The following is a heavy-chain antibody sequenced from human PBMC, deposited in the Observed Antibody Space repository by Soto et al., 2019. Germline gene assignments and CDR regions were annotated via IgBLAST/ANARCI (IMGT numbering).Heavy chain of an antibody. CDR1: GYTFTSYG. Sequence: GASVKVSCKASGYTFTSYGINWARQAPGQGLEWMGWISAYNGNTHYAQKLQGRVTMTTDTSTSTAYMELRSLRSDDTAVYYCARVQSGYDFAYWGQGTLVTVSS. D-gene: IGHD5-12*01. CDR2: ISAYNGNT. CDR3: ARVQSGYDFAY. J-gene: IGHJ4*02. V-gene: IGHV1-18*01.